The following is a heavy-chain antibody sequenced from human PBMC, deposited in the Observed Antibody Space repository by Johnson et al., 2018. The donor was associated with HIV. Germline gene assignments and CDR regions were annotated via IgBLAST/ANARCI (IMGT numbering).Heavy chain of an antibody. D-gene: IGHD2-8*01. CDR3: AKGLMRGAFDM. V-gene: IGHV3-15*01. CDR1: GFTFSNAW. J-gene: IGHJ3*02. CDR2: IKSKTDGGTP. Sequence: VQLVESGGGLVKPGGSLRLSCAASGFTFSNAWMSWVRQAPGKGREWVGRIKSKTDGGTPDYAAPVKGRFTISRDNSKNTLYLQMNSLRAEDTAVYYCAKGLMRGAFDMWGQGTMVTVSS.